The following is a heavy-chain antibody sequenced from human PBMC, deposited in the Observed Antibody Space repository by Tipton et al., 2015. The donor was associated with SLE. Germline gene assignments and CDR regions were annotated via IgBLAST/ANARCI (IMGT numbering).Heavy chain of an antibody. V-gene: IGHV3-43*02. CDR2: ISGDGSST. CDR1: RFTFDDYA. J-gene: IGHJ4*02. Sequence: SLRLSCAVSRFTFDDYALHWVRQAPGKGLEWVSLISGDGSSTYYADSVKGRFTISRDNSKNSLYLQMNSLRTEDTALYYCAKVEPFSSGWYLGYWGQGTPVTVSS. CDR3: AKVEPFSSGWYLGY. D-gene: IGHD6-19*01.